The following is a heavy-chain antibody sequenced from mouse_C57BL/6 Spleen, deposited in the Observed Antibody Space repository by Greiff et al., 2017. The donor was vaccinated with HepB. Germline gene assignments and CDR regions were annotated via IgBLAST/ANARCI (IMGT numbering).Heavy chain of an antibody. CDR1: GYAFSSYW. J-gene: IGHJ4*01. CDR3: ARDDGREDYYAMDY. D-gene: IGHD1-1*01. CDR2: IYPGDGDT. Sequence: VQLKESGAELVKPGASVKISCKASGYAFSSYWMNWVKQRPGKGLEWIGQIYPGDGDTNYNGRFKGKATLTADKSSSTAYMQLSSLTSEDSAVYFCARDDGREDYYAMDYWGQGTSVTVSS. V-gene: IGHV1-80*01.